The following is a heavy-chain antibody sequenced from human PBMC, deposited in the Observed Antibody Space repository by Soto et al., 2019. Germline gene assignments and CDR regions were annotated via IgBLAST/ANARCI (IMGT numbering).Heavy chain of an antibody. CDR1: GFTFSSHG. D-gene: IGHD1-26*01. CDR2: IWYDGSNK. Sequence: QVQLVESGGGVVQPGRSLRLSCAASGFTFSSHGMHWVRQAPGKGLEWVAVIWYDGSNKYYADSVKGRFTISRDNSKNTLYLQMNSLRAEDTALYRCARWGNENILDNWGQGTLVTVSS. J-gene: IGHJ4*02. V-gene: IGHV3-33*01. CDR3: ARWGNENILDN.